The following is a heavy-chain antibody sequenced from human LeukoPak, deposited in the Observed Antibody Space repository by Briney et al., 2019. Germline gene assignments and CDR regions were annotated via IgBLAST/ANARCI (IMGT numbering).Heavy chain of an antibody. CDR2: IVSDGSGA. CDR3: AKRLRTGYNYGYPDY. Sequence: GGSLRLSCAASGFTFSSHWMHWVRQAPGKGLVWISRIVSDGSGATYVDSVKGRFTTSRDNSKNTLYLQMNSLRAEDTAVYYCAKRLRTGYNYGYPDYWGQGTLVTVSS. V-gene: IGHV3-74*01. CDR1: GFTFSSHW. J-gene: IGHJ4*02. D-gene: IGHD5-18*01.